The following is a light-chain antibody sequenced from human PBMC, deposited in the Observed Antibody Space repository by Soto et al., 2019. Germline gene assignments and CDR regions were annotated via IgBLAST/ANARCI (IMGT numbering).Light chain of an antibody. CDR3: SSYTSSSTLVV. CDR1: SSDVGGYNY. J-gene: IGLJ1*01. CDR2: DVG. Sequence: QSALTQPASVSGSPGQSITISCTGTSSDVGGYNYVSWYQQHPGKAPKLMIYDVGNRPSGVSNRFSGSKSGNTASLTISGLQAEDEADYYCSSYTSSSTLVVFGTGTKVTVL. V-gene: IGLV2-14*01.